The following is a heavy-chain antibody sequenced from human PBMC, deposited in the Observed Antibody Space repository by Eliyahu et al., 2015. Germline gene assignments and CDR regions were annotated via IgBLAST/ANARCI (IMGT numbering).Heavy chain of an antibody. J-gene: IGHJ6*03. CDR1: GXXXXXYY. CDR3: ARAGYSYGPDYYYYYMDV. V-gene: IGHV4-4*07. D-gene: IGHD5-18*01. CDR2: IYTSGST. Sequence: QVQLQESGPGLVKPSETLSLTCTVXGXXXXXYYWSWIRQPAGKGLEWIGRIYTSGSTNYNPSLKSRVTMSVDTSKNQFSLKLSSVTAADTAVYYCARAGYSYGPDYYYYYMDVWGKGTTVTVSS.